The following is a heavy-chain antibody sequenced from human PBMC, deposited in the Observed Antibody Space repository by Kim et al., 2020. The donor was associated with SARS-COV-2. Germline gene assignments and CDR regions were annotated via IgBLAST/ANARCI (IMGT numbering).Heavy chain of an antibody. J-gene: IGHJ4*02. CDR3: ARGDRVYYDSSGYYIDY. D-gene: IGHD3-22*01. V-gene: IGHV4-31*01. Sequence: LKSPVTISVDTSKNQFSLKLSSVTAAETAVYYCARGDRVYYDSSGYYIDYWGQGTLVTVSS.